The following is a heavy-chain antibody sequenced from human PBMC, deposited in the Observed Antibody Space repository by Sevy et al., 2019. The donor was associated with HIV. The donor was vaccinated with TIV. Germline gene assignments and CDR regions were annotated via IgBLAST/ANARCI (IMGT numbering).Heavy chain of an antibody. V-gene: IGHV3-66*01. Sequence: GGSLRLSCAASGFTVSSNYMSWVRQAPGKGLEWVSVIYSGGSTYYADSVKDRFSISRDNSKNTLYLQVSSLRAEDTAVYYCARDSPMTTVVTVGYYGMDVWGQGTTVTVSS. CDR3: ARDSPMTTVVTVGYYGMDV. CDR2: IYSGGST. D-gene: IGHD4-17*01. CDR1: GFTVSSNY. J-gene: IGHJ6*02.